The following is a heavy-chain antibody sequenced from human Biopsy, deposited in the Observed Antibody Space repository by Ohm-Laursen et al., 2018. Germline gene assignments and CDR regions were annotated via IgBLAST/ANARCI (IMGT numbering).Heavy chain of an antibody. D-gene: IGHD5-18*01. CDR1: GGSFSGYY. CDR2: INHIGNT. CDR3: ARGDVTGDNFGYRLFDY. Sequence: SETLSLTCAVSGGSFSGYYWTWIRQAPGKGLEWIAEINHIGNTNYNPSLKSRVTISVDTSKKQFPLKLSSVTAADTAVYYCARGDVTGDNFGYRLFDYWGRGTLVTVSS. V-gene: IGHV4-34*01. J-gene: IGHJ4*02.